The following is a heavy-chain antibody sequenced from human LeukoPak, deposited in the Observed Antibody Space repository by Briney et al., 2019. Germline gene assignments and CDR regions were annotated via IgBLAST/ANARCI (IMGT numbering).Heavy chain of an antibody. D-gene: IGHD3-22*01. Sequence: KPGGSLRLSCAASGFTFSDYYMSWIRQAPGKGLEWVSYISSSGSTIYYADSVKGRFTISRDNAKNSLYLQMNSLRAEDTAVYYCARDRDYYYDSSAVSPPGYWGQGTLVTVSS. V-gene: IGHV3-11*01. CDR3: ARDRDYYYDSSAVSPPGY. CDR2: ISSSGSTI. J-gene: IGHJ4*02. CDR1: GFTFSDYY.